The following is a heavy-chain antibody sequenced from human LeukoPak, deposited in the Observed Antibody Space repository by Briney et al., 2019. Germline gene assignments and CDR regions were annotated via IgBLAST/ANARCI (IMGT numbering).Heavy chain of an antibody. Sequence: GGSLRLSCAASGFTFSSYSMNWVRLAPGKGLEWVSYISSSSSTIYYADSVKGRFTISRDNAKNSLYLQMNSLRAEDTAVYYCARDTNRRIAAAGPDFDYWGQGTLVTVSS. CDR3: ARDTNRRIAAAGPDFDY. CDR2: ISSSSSTI. V-gene: IGHV3-48*04. J-gene: IGHJ4*02. D-gene: IGHD6-13*01. CDR1: GFTFSSYS.